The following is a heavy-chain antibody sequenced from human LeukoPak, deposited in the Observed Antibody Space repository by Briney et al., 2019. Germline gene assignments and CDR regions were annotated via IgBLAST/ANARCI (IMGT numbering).Heavy chain of an antibody. CDR3: AKDTARSRPTYNWFDP. V-gene: IGHV3-23*01. J-gene: IGHJ5*02. CDR2: ISGSGGST. Sequence: GGSLRLSCAASGFTFSSYAMSWVRQAPGKGLEWVSAISGSGGSTYYADSVKGRFTISRDNSKNTLYLQMNSLRAEDTAVYYCAKDTARSRPTYNWFDPWGQGTLVTVSS. D-gene: IGHD2-15*01. CDR1: GFTFSSYA.